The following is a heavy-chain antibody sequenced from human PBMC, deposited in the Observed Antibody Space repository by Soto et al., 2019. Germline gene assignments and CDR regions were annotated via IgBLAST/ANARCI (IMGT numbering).Heavy chain of an antibody. CDR1: GYRFTNYW. V-gene: IGHV5-51*01. CDR2: IYPGDSET. Sequence: PGASLKISCEGSGYRFTNYWIGWVRQMPGKGLEWLGIIYPGDSETRYSPSFEGRVTISVDTSINTAYVQWSSLQASDTAIYYCARRVGTWPFHFDYWGQGTLVTVS. J-gene: IGHJ4*02. CDR3: ARRVGTWPFHFDY.